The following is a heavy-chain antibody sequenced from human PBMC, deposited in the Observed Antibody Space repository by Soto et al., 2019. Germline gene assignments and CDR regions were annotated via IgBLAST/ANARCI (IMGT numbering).Heavy chain of an antibody. CDR1: CFTFTRYS. Sequence: VGSLRLSCAASCFTFTRYSMNWVRQAPGKGLEWVSSISSTTNYIYYADSMKGRFTVSRDNAKNSVYLDMNSLSAEDTAVYYCARESEDLTSNFDYWGQGTLVTVSS. CDR2: ISSTTNYI. CDR3: ARESEDLTSNFDY. V-gene: IGHV3-21*01. J-gene: IGHJ4*02.